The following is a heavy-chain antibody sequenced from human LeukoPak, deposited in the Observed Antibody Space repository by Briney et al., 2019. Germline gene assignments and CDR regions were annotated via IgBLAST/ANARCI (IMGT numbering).Heavy chain of an antibody. CDR1: GFTFSSCA. J-gene: IGHJ4*02. D-gene: IGHD4-17*01. CDR2: ISGSGGST. CDR3: AKGPLQYGDYVRYFDY. V-gene: IGHV3-23*01. Sequence: GGSLRLSCAASGFTFSSCAMSWVRQAPGKGLEWVSAISGSGGSTYYADSVKGRFTISRDNSKNTLYLQMNSLRAEDTAVYYCAKGPLQYGDYVRYFDYWGQGTLVTVSS.